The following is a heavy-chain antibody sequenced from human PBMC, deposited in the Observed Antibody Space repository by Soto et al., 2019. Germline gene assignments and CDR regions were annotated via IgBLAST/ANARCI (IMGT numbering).Heavy chain of an antibody. CDR3: ASGPAAAGTGSYFDY. Sequence: SETLSLTCAVYGGSFSGYYWSWIRQPPGKGLEWIGEINHSGSTNYNPSLKSRVTISVDTSKNQFSLKLSSVTAADTAVYYCASGPAAAGTGSYFDYWGQGTLVTVSS. V-gene: IGHV4-34*01. D-gene: IGHD6-13*01. J-gene: IGHJ4*02. CDR2: INHSGST. CDR1: GGSFSGYY.